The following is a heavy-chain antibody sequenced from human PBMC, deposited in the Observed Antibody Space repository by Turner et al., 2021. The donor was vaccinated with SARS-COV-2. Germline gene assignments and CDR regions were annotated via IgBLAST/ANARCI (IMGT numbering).Heavy chain of an antibody. CDR3: ARDLGGLRFDY. J-gene: IGHJ4*02. D-gene: IGHD2-15*01. CDR2: IYSGGST. CDR1: GFTVSSNY. Sequence: EVPLVASGRGLIQPGGSLRLSCAASGFTVSSNYRSWVRQAPGKGLEWVSGIYSGGSTFYADSVKGRVTISRDKSKNTLCLQMNSLRAEDTAVYYCARDLGGLRFDYWGQGTLVTVSS. V-gene: IGHV3-53*01.